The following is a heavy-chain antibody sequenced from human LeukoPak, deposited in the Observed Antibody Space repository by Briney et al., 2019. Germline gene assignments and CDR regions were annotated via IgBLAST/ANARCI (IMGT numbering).Heavy chain of an antibody. CDR3: AREYPSYCSGGSCYSDY. CDR1: GYTFTSYG. V-gene: IGHV1-18*01. J-gene: IGHJ4*02. Sequence: GALVKVSCKASGYTFTSYGISWVRQAPGQGLEWMGWISAYNGNTNYAQKLQGRVTMTTDTSTSTAYMELRSLRSDDTAVYYCAREYPSYCSGGSCYSDYWGQGTLVTVSS. D-gene: IGHD2-15*01. CDR2: ISAYNGNT.